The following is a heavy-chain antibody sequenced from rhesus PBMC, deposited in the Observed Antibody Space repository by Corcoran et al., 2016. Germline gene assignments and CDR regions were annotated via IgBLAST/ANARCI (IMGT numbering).Heavy chain of an antibody. CDR2: ISGRGTTT. CDR1: GASVSGTS. Sequence: QGQLQESGPGLVKPSETLSLTCAVSGASVSGTSWTWLRQAPGKGLEGIGRISGRGTTTDYNPSLKSRVAISRDTSRNQISLKLDSVTAADTASYYCARAGIATDFDFWGQGLLVTVSS. D-gene: IGHD5-36*01. V-gene: IGHV4-173*01. CDR3: ARAGIATDFDF. J-gene: IGHJ4*01.